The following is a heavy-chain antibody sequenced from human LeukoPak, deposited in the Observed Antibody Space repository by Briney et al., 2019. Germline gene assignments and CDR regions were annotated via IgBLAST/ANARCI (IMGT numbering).Heavy chain of an antibody. V-gene: IGHV4-30-2*01. Sequence: PSETLSLTCTVSGGSISSGGYYWSWIRQPPGKGLEWIGYIYHSGSTYYNPSLKSRVTISADRSKNQFSLKLRSVTAADTAVYYCARSLDVSAVDIWGQGTLVTVSS. CDR3: ARSLDVSAVDI. J-gene: IGHJ3*02. D-gene: IGHD1-1*01. CDR1: GGSISSGGYY. CDR2: IYHSGST.